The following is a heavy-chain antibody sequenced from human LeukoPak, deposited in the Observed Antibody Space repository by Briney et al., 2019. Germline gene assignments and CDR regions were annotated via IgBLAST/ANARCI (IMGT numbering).Heavy chain of an antibody. J-gene: IGHJ4*02. Sequence: KASETLSLTCTVSGGSISGYYWSWIRQPSGKGLEWIGYIYYSGSTNYNPSLKSRVTISVDTSKNQFSLKLSSVTAADTAVYYCARGRSYFDYWGQGTLVTVSS. CDR2: IYYSGST. V-gene: IGHV4-59*01. CDR3: ARGRSYFDY. CDR1: GGSISGYY.